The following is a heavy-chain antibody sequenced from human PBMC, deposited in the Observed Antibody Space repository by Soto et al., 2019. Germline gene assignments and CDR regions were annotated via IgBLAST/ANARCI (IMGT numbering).Heavy chain of an antibody. CDR2: NQHGGST. CDR3: ARAHYGDYGYGMDV. J-gene: IGHJ6*02. CDR1: GGSISSGGYS. V-gene: IGHV4-30-2*01. Sequence: QLQLQESGSGLVKPSQTLSLTCAVSGGSISSGGYSWSWIRQPPGKGLEWIGYNQHGGSTYYNPSLKSRVTISVDRSKNQFSLKLTSVTAADTAVYYCARAHYGDYGYGMDVWGQGTTVTVSS. D-gene: IGHD4-17*01.